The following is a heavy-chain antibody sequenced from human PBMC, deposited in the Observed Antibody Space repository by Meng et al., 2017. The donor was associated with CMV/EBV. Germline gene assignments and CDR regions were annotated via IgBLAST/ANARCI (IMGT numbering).Heavy chain of an antibody. CDR2: ISWNSGSI. V-gene: IGHV3-9*01. Sequence: GGSLRLSCAASGFTFDDYAVHWVRQAPGKGLEWVSGISWNSGSIGYADSVKGRFTISRDNAKNSLYLQMNSLRAEDTALYYCAKDNVRYCSSTSCFVNGMDVWGQGTTVTVSS. CDR1: GFTFDDYA. D-gene: IGHD2-2*01. CDR3: AKDNVRYCSSTSCFVNGMDV. J-gene: IGHJ6*02.